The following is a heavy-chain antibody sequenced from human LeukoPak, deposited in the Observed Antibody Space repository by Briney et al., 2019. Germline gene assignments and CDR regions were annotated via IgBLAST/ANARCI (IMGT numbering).Heavy chain of an antibody. CDR2: MNPNSRNT. CDR1: GYTFTSYD. J-gene: IGHJ6*04. Sequence: ASVKVSCKASGYTFTSYDINWERQATGQGLEWMGWMNPNSRNTGYAQKFQGRVAMTRNTSISTAYMELSNLRSEDTAVYYCARAGYCSSTSCYTFDVWGEGTTVTVSS. CDR3: ARAGYCSSTSCYTFDV. V-gene: IGHV1-8*01. D-gene: IGHD2-2*02.